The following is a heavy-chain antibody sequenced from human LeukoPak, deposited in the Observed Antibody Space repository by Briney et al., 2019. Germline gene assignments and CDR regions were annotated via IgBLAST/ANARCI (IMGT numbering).Heavy chain of an antibody. Sequence: GGSLRLSCAASGFTFSSYSMNWVRQAPRKGLEWVSSISSSSSYIYYADSVKGRFTISRDNAKNSLYLQMNSLRAEDTAVYYCARALLSGYYYMDVWGKGTTVTVSS. J-gene: IGHJ6*03. CDR3: ARALLSGYYYMDV. CDR2: ISSSSSYI. V-gene: IGHV3-21*01. D-gene: IGHD2/OR15-2a*01. CDR1: GFTFSSYS.